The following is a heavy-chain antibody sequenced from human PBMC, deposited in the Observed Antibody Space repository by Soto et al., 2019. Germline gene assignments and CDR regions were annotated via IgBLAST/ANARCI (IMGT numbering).Heavy chain of an antibody. Sequence: GGSLRLSCAASGFTFSSYAMSWVRQAPGKGLEWVSAISGSGGSTYYADSVKGRFTISRDNSKNTLYLQMNSLRAEDTAVYYCATFPGGVTTEEHDYWGQGTLVTVSS. J-gene: IGHJ4*02. D-gene: IGHD4-17*01. CDR1: GFTFSSYA. V-gene: IGHV3-23*01. CDR2: ISGSGGST. CDR3: ATFPGGVTTEEHDY.